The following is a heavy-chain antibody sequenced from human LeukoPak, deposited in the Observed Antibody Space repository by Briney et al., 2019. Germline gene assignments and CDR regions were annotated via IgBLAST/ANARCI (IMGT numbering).Heavy chain of an antibody. CDR2: IYHSGST. D-gene: IGHD3-10*01. CDR1: GESITSYY. CDR3: AREDYYRSGNYYYSWFDP. V-gene: IGHV4-59*01. J-gene: IGHJ5*02. Sequence: KASETLSLTCTVSGESITSYYWSWIRQPPGKGLEWIGYIYHSGSTKCNPSLESRVTISLDTSKNQFSLKLASVTAADTAVYYCAREDYYRSGNYYYSWFDPWGQGTLVTVSP.